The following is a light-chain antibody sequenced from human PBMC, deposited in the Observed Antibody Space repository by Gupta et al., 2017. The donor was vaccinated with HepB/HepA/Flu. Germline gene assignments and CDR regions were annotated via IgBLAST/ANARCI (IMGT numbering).Light chain of an antibody. CDR2: RDD. CDR3: QVGDSNNVK. V-gene: IGLV3-9*01. CDR1: NIGRKN. J-gene: IGLJ2*01. Sequence: SSDLTQPLSVSVAPGQTATITCGGDNIGRKNVHWYQHRPGQAPVLVIYRDDNRPAGSPERFSGSNSGSTATLTISRAQAGDEDDYYCQVGDSNNVKFGGGTKLTVL.